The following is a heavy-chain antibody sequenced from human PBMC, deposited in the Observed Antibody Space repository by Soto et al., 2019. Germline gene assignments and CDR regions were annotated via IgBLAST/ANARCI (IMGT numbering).Heavy chain of an antibody. J-gene: IGHJ4*02. CDR2: INSAGST. CDR3: AKGGVNIPLDY. D-gene: IGHD3-16*01. V-gene: IGHV3-23*01. Sequence: EVQLLESGGGLVQPGGSLRLSCAASGFTFSSYGMSWVRQAPGKGLEWVSSINSAGSTYYADSVKGRFTISRDNSKNTLYVQMNSMRAEYTAVYYCAKGGVNIPLDYWGQGTLVTVSS. CDR1: GFTFSSYG.